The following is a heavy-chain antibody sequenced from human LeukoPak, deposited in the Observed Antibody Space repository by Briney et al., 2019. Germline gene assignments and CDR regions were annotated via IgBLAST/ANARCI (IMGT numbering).Heavy chain of an antibody. D-gene: IGHD1-14*01. J-gene: IGHJ4*02. CDR3: AKDIATGNRLYYFDY. CDR1: GFTFDDYA. V-gene: IGHV3-9*01. CDR2: ISWNSGSI. Sequence: GGSLRLSCAASGFTFDDYAMHWVRQAPGKGLERVSGISWNSGSIGYADSVKGRFTISRDNAKNSLYLQMNSLRAEDTALYYCAKDIATGNRLYYFDYWGQGTLVTVSS.